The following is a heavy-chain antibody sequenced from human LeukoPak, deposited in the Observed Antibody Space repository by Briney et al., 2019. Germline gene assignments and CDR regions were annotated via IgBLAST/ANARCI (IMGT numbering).Heavy chain of an antibody. CDR2: ITPNTGDT. CDR3: ARDLVGGIWSAGF. D-gene: IGHD3-3*01. V-gene: IGHV1-2*06. CDR1: GYTFTGYY. Sequence: ASVKVSCKTSGYTFTGYYVHWVRQAPGQGLEWMGRITPNTGDTIYAQRLQGRATMTRDMSISAAYMELSSLTSDDTAIYYCARDLVGGIWSAGFWGQGTLVTVSS. J-gene: IGHJ4*02.